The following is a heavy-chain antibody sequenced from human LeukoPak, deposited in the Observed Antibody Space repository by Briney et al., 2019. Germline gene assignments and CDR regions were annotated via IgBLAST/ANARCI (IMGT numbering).Heavy chain of an antibody. Sequence: GGSLRLSCAASGFTFSSYSMNWVRQAPGKGLEWVSSISSSSSYIYYADSVKGRFTISRDNAKNSLYLQMNSLRAEDTAVYYCARDLEIFVRGEIYNWFDPWGQGTVVTVSS. J-gene: IGHJ5*02. V-gene: IGHV3-21*01. CDR2: ISSSSSYI. D-gene: IGHD3-16*01. CDR3: ARDLEIFVRGEIYNWFDP. CDR1: GFTFSSYS.